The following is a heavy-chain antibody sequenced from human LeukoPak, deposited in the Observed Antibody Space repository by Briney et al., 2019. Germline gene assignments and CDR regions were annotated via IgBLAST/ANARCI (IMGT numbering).Heavy chain of an antibody. D-gene: IGHD1-26*01. J-gene: IGHJ4*02. CDR1: GYSFTTLY. V-gene: IGHV5-10-1*01. CDR3: ARQIEAGATSPFDY. CDR2: IDPSDSYT. Sequence: GESLKISFQASGYSFTTLYISWVRQMPGKGLEWMGRIDPSDSYTDYSPAFEGHVTISVDQSINTAILQWSSLKASDTAMYYCARQIEAGATSPFDYWGQGTLLTVSS.